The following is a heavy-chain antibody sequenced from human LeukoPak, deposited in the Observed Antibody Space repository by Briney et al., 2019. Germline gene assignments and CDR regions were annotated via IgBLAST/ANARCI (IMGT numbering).Heavy chain of an antibody. V-gene: IGHV1-8*01. CDR1: GYTFTSYD. CDR3: ARGGYSTPSYYFDY. D-gene: IGHD3-22*01. J-gene: IGHJ4*02. CDR2: MNPNSGNT. Sequence: ASVKVSCKASGYTFTSYDINWLRQAAGQGLEWMGWMNPNSGNTGYAQRFQGRVTMTRNTSISTAYMELSSLRSEDTAVYYCARGGYSTPSYYFDYWGQGTLVTVSS.